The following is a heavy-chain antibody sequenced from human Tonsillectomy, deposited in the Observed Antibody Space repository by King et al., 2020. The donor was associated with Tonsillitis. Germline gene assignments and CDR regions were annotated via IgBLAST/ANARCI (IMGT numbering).Heavy chain of an antibody. CDR3: AKGGCSSTSCYYDCDY. J-gene: IGHJ4*02. CDR2: ISGSGGST. Sequence: QLVQSGGGLVQPGGSLRLSCAASGFTFSSYAMSWVRQAPGKGLEWVSAISGSGGSTYYADSVKGRFTISRDNSKNTLYLQMNSLRAEDTAVYYCAKGGCSSTSCYYDCDYWGQGTLVTVSS. D-gene: IGHD2-2*01. V-gene: IGHV3-23*04. CDR1: GFTFSSYA.